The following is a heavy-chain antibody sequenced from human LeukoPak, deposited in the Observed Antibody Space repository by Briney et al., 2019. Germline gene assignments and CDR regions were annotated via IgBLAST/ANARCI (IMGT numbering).Heavy chain of an antibody. CDR1: GYTFTGYY. J-gene: IGHJ4*02. V-gene: IGHV1-2*02. Sequence: GVSVKVSCKASGYTFTGYYMHWVRQAPGQGLEWMGWINPNSGGTNFAQKFQGRVTMTRDTSITTAYMELSRLRSDDTAVYYCAREEGSGCYDSWGQGTRLTVSS. D-gene: IGHD6-19*01. CDR2: INPNSGGT. CDR3: AREEGSGCYDS.